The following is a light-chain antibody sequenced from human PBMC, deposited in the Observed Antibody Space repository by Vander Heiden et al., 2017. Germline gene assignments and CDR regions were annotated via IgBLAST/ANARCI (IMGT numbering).Light chain of an antibody. J-gene: IGKJ4*01. V-gene: IGKV1-39*01. CDR1: QNINSY. CDR2: AAS. CDR3: QQSYSAPLT. Sequence: DIQMTRSPSSLSASVGDRVTIICRASQNINSYLHWYQQKPGKAPKLLISAASSLQSGVPSRFSGSGSGTDFTLTISSLQPEDSATYFCQQSYSAPLTFGGGSKVEIK.